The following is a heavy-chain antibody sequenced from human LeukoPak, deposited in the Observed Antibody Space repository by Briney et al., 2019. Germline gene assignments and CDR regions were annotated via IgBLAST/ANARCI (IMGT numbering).Heavy chain of an antibody. Sequence: LQRLSPSSAVSVGSPSIYYWSWSREPPGGGVGWVWYIYHSESTNYNPSLNSRLPISVDTSKTQFSLKLSPGTAADTAVYYCASSPGGSYSQIDCWGQGTLVTVSS. CDR1: VGSPSIYY. D-gene: IGHD1-26*01. V-gene: IGHV4-59*08. CDR3: ASSPGGSYSQIDC. CDR2: IYHSEST. J-gene: IGHJ4*02.